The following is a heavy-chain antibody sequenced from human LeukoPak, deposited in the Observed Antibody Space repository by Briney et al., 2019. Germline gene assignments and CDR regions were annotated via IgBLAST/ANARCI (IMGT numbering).Heavy chain of an antibody. CDR1: GYTFTSYG. D-gene: IGHD3-10*01. V-gene: IGHV1-18*01. Sequence: ASVKVSCKASGYTFTSYGISWVRQAPGQGLEWMGWISAYNGNTNYAQKLQGRVTMTTDTSTSTAYMELRSLRSDDTAVYYCARRLGELGLPPYYYYYYMDVWGKGTTVTVSS. CDR2: ISAYNGNT. J-gene: IGHJ6*03. CDR3: ARRLGELGLPPYYYYYYMDV.